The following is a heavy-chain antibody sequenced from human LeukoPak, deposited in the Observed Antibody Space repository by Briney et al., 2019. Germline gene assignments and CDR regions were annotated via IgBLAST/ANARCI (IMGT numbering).Heavy chain of an antibody. J-gene: IGHJ4*02. D-gene: IGHD6-13*01. CDR1: GFTYSSYA. V-gene: IGHV3-23*01. Sequence: QPGGSLRHFRSPSGFTYSSYAMGWVRQAPRKGLEWVSTISGGGVSTYYADSVKGRFTLSRDNSKNTLFLQMNSLRPEDTAVYFCARDLTQLALFDYWGQGTLVTVSS. CDR3: ARDLTQLALFDY. CDR2: ISGGGVST.